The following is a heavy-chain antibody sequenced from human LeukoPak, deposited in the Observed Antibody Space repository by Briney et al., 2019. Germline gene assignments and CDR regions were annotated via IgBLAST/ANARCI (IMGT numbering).Heavy chain of an antibody. CDR1: GGSISSYY. CDR3: ARGSRWGFLPTYYYYGMDV. V-gene: IGHV4-59*12. J-gene: IGHJ6*02. D-gene: IGHD3-3*01. CDR2: IYYSGST. Sequence: SETLSLTCTVSGGSISSYYWSWIRQPPGKGLEWIGYIYYSGSTNYNPSLKSRVTISVDTSMNQFSLKLSSVTAADTAVYYCARGSRWGFLPTYYYYGMDVWGQGTTVTVSS.